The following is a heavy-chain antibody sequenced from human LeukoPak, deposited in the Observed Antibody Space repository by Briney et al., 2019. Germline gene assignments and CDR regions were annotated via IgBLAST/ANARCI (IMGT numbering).Heavy chain of an antibody. D-gene: IGHD6-13*01. V-gene: IGHV4-59*11. Sequence: SETLSLTCTVSGGSISSHYWSWIRQPPGEGLEWIGYIYYSGSTNYNPSLKSRVTISVDTSKNQFSLKLSSVTAADTAVYYCARAGSSWYAWGNNWFDPWGQGTLVTVSS. CDR1: GGSISSHY. CDR2: IYYSGST. J-gene: IGHJ5*02. CDR3: ARAGSSWYAWGNNWFDP.